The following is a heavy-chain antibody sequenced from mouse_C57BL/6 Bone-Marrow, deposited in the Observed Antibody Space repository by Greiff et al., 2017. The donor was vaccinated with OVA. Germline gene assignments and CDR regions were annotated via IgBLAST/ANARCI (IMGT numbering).Heavy chain of an antibody. CDR1: GYTFTDHT. V-gene: IGHV1-78*01. CDR3: ARAAWLRSSPREFDG. J-gene: IGHJ1*03. D-gene: IGHD2-2*01. CDR2: IYPRDGST. Sequence: QVQLQQSDAELVKPGASVKISCKVSGYTFTDHTIHWMKQRPEPGLEWIGYIYPRDGSTKYNEKFKGKATLTADKSSSTAYMQLNSLTSADSAVYFRARAAWLRSSPREFDGWGTGTTVTVSS.